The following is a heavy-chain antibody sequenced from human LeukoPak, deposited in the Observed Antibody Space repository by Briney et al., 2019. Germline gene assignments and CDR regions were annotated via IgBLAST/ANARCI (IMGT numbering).Heavy chain of an antibody. D-gene: IGHD6-19*01. CDR3: ATETPGPFSSGWYFDY. Sequence: ASVKVSCKVSGYTLTELSMHWVRQAPGEGLGWMGGFDPEDGETIYAQKFQGRVTMTEDTSTDTAYMELSSLRSEDTAVYYCATETPGPFSSGWYFDYWGQGTLVTVSS. V-gene: IGHV1-24*01. CDR2: FDPEDGET. J-gene: IGHJ4*02. CDR1: GYTLTELS.